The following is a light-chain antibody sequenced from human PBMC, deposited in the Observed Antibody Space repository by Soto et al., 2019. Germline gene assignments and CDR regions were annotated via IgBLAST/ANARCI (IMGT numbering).Light chain of an antibody. Sequence: QSVLTQPHSVSGAPGQRVTISCTGSSSSLGADYDVHWYVQLPGTAPKLLIYGNNNRPSGVPDRFSGSKSGTSASLAITGLQPGDEADDYCQSYDSSLGGFYVFGTGTKLTVL. CDR3: QSYDSSLGGFYV. CDR1: SSSLGADYD. CDR2: GNN. J-gene: IGLJ1*01. V-gene: IGLV1-40*01.